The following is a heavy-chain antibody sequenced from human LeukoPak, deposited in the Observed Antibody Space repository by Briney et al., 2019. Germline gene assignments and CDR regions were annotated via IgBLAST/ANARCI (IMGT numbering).Heavy chain of an antibody. CDR1: GSPFSSYG. V-gene: IGHV3-30*18. CDR3: AKHPSPQQLGTYYFDY. D-gene: IGHD6-13*01. J-gene: IGHJ4*02. CDR2: ISYDGSNK. Sequence: PGSPLNLPFAAPGSPFSSYGMHGSRQAQAKGLNWVPVISYDGSNKYYADSVKGRFTISRDNSKNTLYLQMNSLRAEDTAVYYCAKHPSPQQLGTYYFDYWGQGTLVTVSS.